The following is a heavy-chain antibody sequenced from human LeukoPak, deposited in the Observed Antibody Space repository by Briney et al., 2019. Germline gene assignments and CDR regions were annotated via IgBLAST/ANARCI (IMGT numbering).Heavy chain of an antibody. J-gene: IGHJ6*02. CDR3: ARELGIAAAGYYGMDV. CDR2: ISSSSSYI. D-gene: IGHD6-13*01. Sequence: PGGSLILSCAASGFIFSSYSMNWVRQAPGKGLEWVSSISSSSSYIYYTDSVKGRFTISRDNAKNSLYLQMNSLRAEDTAVYYCARELGIAAAGYYGMDVWGQGTTVTVSS. CDR1: GFIFSSYS. V-gene: IGHV3-21*01.